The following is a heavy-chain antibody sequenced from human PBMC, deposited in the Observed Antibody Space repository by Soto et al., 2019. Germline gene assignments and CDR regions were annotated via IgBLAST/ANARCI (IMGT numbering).Heavy chain of an antibody. CDR2: ITFTGVST. D-gene: IGHD6-13*01. V-gene: IGHV3-23*01. Sequence: GGSLRLSCAASEFSFDDYAMSWVRQAPGKGLEWVSSITFTGVSTYYADSVKGRFTISRDNSKDTLYLQMNSLRAEDTDIYYCAKASVWYPYFDSWGQGTLVTVSS. J-gene: IGHJ4*02. CDR1: EFSFDDYA. CDR3: AKASVWYPYFDS.